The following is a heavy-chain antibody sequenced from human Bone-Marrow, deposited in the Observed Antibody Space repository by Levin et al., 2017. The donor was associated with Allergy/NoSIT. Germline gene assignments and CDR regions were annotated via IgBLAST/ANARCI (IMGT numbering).Heavy chain of an antibody. CDR3: AREGGNSEWGYYFDY. V-gene: IGHV4-61*02. D-gene: IGHD2-15*01. Sequence: SETLSLTCTVSGGSITSDSYYWSWIRQPAGKGLEWIGRIYATGTRNYNPSLKSRVTISLDTSKNQFSLKVNSVTAADTALYYCAREGGNSEWGYYFDYWGQGTLVTVSS. CDR2: IYATGTR. J-gene: IGHJ4*02. CDR1: GGSITSDSYY.